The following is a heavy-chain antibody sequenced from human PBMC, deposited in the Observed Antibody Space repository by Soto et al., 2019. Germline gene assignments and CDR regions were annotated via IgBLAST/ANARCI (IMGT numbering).Heavy chain of an antibody. D-gene: IGHD6-13*01. Sequence: QVQLVQSGAEVKKPGASVKVSCKASGYTFTSYAMHWVRQAPGQRLEWMGWINAGNGNTKYSQKFQGRVTITRDTSANTAYMELSSLRSEDTAVYYCARNTLIAAAGTGYWGQGTLVTVSS. V-gene: IGHV1-3*01. J-gene: IGHJ4*02. CDR2: INAGNGNT. CDR1: GYTFTSYA. CDR3: ARNTLIAAAGTGY.